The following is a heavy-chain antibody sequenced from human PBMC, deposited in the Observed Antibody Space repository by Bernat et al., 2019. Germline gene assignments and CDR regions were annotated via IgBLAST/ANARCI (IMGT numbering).Heavy chain of an antibody. Sequence: EVQLVESGGGLVQPGGSLRLSCVASGFTFSSYEMNWVRQAPGKGLEWVSYISSAGGGSTIYYADSVKGQFTISRDNAKNSLYLQMNSLRADDTAVYYCAPYSIPGGCFDPWGRGTLVTVSS. J-gene: IGHJ5*02. CDR2: ISSAGGGSTI. V-gene: IGHV3-48*03. D-gene: IGHD3-16*01. CDR3: APYSIPGGCFDP. CDR1: GFTFSSYE.